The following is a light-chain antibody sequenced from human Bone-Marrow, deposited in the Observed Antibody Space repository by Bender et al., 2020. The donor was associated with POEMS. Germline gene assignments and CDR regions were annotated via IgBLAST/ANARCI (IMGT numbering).Light chain of an antibody. V-gene: IGLV1-51*01. Sequence: QSVLTQPPSVSAAPGQKVTISCSGSNSDIGKNFVSWYQQFPGTAPKLLIYDNDKRPSGIPDRFSGSSSGTSAFLAISGLRSEDEADYYCSAWDDSLSRPVFGGGTKLTVL. J-gene: IGLJ2*01. CDR3: SAWDDSLSRPV. CDR2: DND. CDR1: NSDIGKNF.